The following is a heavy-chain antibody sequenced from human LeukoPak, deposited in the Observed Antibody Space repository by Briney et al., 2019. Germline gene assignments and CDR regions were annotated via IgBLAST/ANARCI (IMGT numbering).Heavy chain of an antibody. J-gene: IGHJ6*03. CDR3: ASGSGSYRTPYYYMDV. CDR1: GFTVSSNY. D-gene: IGHD3-10*01. CDR2: IYSGGST. V-gene: IGHV3-53*01. Sequence: PGGSPRLSCAASGFTVSSNYMSWVRQAPGKGLEWVSIIYSGGSTYYADSVKGRFTISRDNSKNTLYLQMNSLRAEDTAVYYCASGSGSYRTPYYYMDVWGKGTTVTVSS.